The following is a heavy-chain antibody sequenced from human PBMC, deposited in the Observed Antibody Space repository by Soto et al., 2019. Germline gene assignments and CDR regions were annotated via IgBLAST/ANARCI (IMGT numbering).Heavy chain of an antibody. V-gene: IGHV1-8*01. D-gene: IGHD1-7*01. CDR2: MNPNSGNT. Sequence: QVQLVQSGAEVKKPGASVKVSCKASGYTFTSYDINWVRQATGQGLEWMGWMNPNSGNTGYAQKFQGRVTMSRNISISTAYMEVSSLRSEDTAVYYCARAVLELRFFDYWGQGTLVTVAS. CDR1: GYTFTSYD. J-gene: IGHJ4*02. CDR3: ARAVLELRFFDY.